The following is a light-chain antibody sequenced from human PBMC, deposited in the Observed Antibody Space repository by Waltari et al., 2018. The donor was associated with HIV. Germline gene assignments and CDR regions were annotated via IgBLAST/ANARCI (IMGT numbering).Light chain of an antibody. CDR3: QQYYITPYS. Sequence: DIVMTQSPDSLAVSLGERATIHCRSSQSVLYSGNNKNYLAWYQKKPGQPPKLLIYWASTRESGVPDRFGGSGSGTDFTLTVSSLQAEDVAVYYCQQYYITPYSFGQGTKLEIK. V-gene: IGKV4-1*01. CDR2: WAS. J-gene: IGKJ2*01. CDR1: QSVLYSGNNKNY.